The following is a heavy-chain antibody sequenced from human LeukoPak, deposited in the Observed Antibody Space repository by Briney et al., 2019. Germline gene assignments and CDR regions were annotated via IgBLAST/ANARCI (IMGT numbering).Heavy chain of an antibody. CDR1: GFTFSSYA. Sequence: GGSLRLSCAASGFTFSSYAMSWVRQAPGKGLEWVSAISGSGGSTYYADSVKGRFTISGDNSKNTLYLQMNSLRAEDTAVYYCAKGQGYSSGWYCFDYWGQGTLVTVSS. J-gene: IGHJ4*02. CDR2: ISGSGGST. D-gene: IGHD6-19*01. CDR3: AKGQGYSSGWYCFDY. V-gene: IGHV3-23*01.